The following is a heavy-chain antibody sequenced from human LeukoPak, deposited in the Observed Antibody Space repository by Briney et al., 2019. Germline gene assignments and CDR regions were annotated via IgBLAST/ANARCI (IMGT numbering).Heavy chain of an antibody. J-gene: IGHJ3*02. Sequence: GGSLRLSCAASGFTFSRYWMHWVRQAPGKGLVWVSRINSDGSSTSYADSVKGRFTISRDNAKNTLYLQMNSLRAEDTAVYYCARDPRGTSAFDIWGQGTMVTVSS. CDR3: ARDPRGTSAFDI. CDR2: INSDGSST. D-gene: IGHD1-1*01. CDR1: GFTFSRYW. V-gene: IGHV3-74*01.